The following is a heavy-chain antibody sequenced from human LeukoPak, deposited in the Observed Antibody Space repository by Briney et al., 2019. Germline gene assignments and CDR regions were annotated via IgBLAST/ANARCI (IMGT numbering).Heavy chain of an antibody. CDR1: GYSFTSYW. V-gene: IGHV5-51*01. D-gene: IGHD3-22*01. CDR3: ARPYYYDSSGYYYEAPYYFDY. J-gene: IGHJ4*02. Sequence: GESLKISCKGSGYSFTSYWIGWVRQMPGKGLEWMGIIYPGDSDTRYSPSFQGQVTISADKSISTAYLQWSSLKASDTTMYYCARPYYYDSSGYYYEAPYYFDYWGQGTLVTVSS. CDR2: IYPGDSDT.